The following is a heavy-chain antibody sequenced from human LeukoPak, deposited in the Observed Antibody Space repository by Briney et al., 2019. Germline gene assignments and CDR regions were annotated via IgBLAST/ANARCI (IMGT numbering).Heavy chain of an antibody. Sequence: GESLKISCKGSGYSFINYWIGWVRQMPGKGLEWMGITYPGNSYTRYSPSFQGQVTISADRSISTAYLQWSSLKASDTAMYYCTRLTDGYYDYVWGSWDYWGQGTLVTVSS. J-gene: IGHJ4*02. CDR3: TRLTDGYYDYVWGSWDY. CDR2: TYPGNSYT. CDR1: GYSFINYW. V-gene: IGHV5-51*01. D-gene: IGHD3-16*01.